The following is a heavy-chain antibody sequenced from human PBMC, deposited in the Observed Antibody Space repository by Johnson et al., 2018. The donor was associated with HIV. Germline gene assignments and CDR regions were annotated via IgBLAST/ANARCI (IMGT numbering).Heavy chain of an antibody. CDR1: GFTFSSNP. CDR2: MSYDGINK. Sequence: QVQLVESGGGVVQPGRSLRLSCAASGFTFSSNPMHWVRQAPGKGLEWVAVMSYDGINKYYADSVKGRFTISRYNSKNTLYLQMNSLRAEDTAVYYCARGGARSSGYYSAFDIWGQGTMVTVSS. V-gene: IGHV3-30-3*01. D-gene: IGHD3-22*01. CDR3: ARGGARSSGYYSAFDI. J-gene: IGHJ3*02.